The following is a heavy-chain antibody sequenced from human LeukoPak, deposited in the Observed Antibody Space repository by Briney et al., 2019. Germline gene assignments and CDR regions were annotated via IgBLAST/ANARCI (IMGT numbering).Heavy chain of an antibody. V-gene: IGHV1-69*01. CDR1: GGTFSSYA. CDR3: ARDSHPGGFYYYYFDY. CDR2: IIPIFGTA. Sequence: SVKVSCKASGGTFSSYAISWVRQAPGQGLEWMGGIIPIFGTANYAQKFQGRVTITADESTSTAYMELSSLRSEDAAVYYCARDSHPGGFYYYYFDYWGQGTLVTVSS. D-gene: IGHD2/OR15-2a*01. J-gene: IGHJ4*02.